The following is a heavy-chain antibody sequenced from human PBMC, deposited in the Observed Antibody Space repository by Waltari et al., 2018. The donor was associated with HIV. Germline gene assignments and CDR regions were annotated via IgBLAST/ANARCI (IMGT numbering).Heavy chain of an antibody. V-gene: IGHV1-18*03. CDR1: GYTFNSCG. CDR2: ISVYNVKT. Sequence: QAQLGRSGAEVKKPGASVKVSCKASGYTFNSCGLSWVRQAPGPGLEWMGWISVYNVKTNYPQKLQGRVTMTTYTSTSTAYMELRSLRSDDMAVYYCARFRGGQWLAGGLDYWGQGTLVTVSS. J-gene: IGHJ4*02. CDR3: ARFRGGQWLAGGLDY. D-gene: IGHD6-19*01.